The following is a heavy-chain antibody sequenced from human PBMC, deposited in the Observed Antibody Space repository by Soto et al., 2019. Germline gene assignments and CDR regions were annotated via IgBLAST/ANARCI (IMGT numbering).Heavy chain of an antibody. CDR1: GYTFTSYY. CDR2: INPSGGST. CDR3: ARSPMYDGSGSVPFDY. J-gene: IGHJ4*02. V-gene: IGHV1-46*03. Sequence: ASVKVSCKASGYTFTSYYMHCVRQAPGQGLEWMGIINPSGGSTSYAQKFQGRVTMTRDTSTSTVYMELSSLRSEDTAVYYCARSPMYDGSGSVPFDYWGQGTLVTVSS. D-gene: IGHD3-10*01.